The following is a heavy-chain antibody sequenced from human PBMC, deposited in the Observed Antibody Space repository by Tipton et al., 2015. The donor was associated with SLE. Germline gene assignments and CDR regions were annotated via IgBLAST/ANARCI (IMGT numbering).Heavy chain of an antibody. V-gene: IGHV3-74*01. J-gene: IGHJ4*02. CDR3: AREGQWSLDY. Sequence: GSLRLSCAASGFSFSYHWIHWLRQSPGKGLVWVSRINGDGTITHYADSVKGRFTISRDNAKKNLYLQMSSLRAEDTAVYYCAREGQWSLDYWGQGSLVTVSS. CDR2: INGDGTIT. CDR1: GFSFSYHW. D-gene: IGHD6-19*01.